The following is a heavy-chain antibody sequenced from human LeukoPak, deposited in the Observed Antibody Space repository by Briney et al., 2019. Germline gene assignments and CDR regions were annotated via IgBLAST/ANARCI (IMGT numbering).Heavy chain of an antibody. CDR1: DGSISSSNW. CDR3: ARDGRNYYDSSGYFDY. Sequence: SETLTLTCAVSDGSISSSNWWSWVRQSPGKGLEWIAEIHHSGSTNYSPSLRSRATISVDKSNNQFSLKLTSVTAADTAVYYCARDGRNYYDSSGYFDYWGQGTQVTVSS. V-gene: IGHV4-4*02. D-gene: IGHD3-22*01. CDR2: IHHSGST. J-gene: IGHJ4*02.